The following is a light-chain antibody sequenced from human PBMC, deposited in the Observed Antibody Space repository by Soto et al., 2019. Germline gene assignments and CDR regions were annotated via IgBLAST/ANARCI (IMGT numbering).Light chain of an antibody. V-gene: IGKV1-5*03. J-gene: IGKJ4*01. Sequence: HSPLSGSGADRVTITCRASQTISSWLAWYQQKPGKAPKLLIYKASTLKSGVPSRFSGSGSGTDFTLTISCLQSEDFATYYCQLYYSYPLTFGGGTKVDIK. CDR3: QLYYSYPLT. CDR2: KAS. CDR1: QTISSW.